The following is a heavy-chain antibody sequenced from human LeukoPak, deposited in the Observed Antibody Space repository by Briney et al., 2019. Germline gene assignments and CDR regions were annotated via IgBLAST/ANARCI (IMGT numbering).Heavy chain of an antibody. CDR3: ARERRFIDY. CDR2: IKQDGSEK. Sequence: GGSLRLSCAASGFTFSSFWMNWVRQAPGRGLEWVANIKQDGSEKYYVDSVKGRFTISRDNAKNSLYLQMNSLRAEDTAVYYCARERRFIDYWGQGTLVTVSS. CDR1: GFTFSSFW. V-gene: IGHV3-7*04. D-gene: IGHD4-17*01. J-gene: IGHJ4*02.